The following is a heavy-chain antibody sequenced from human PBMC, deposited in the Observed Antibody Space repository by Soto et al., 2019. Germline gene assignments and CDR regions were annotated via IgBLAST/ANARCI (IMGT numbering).Heavy chain of an antibody. Sequence: PGGSLTLSCAASGFTFSNYAMGWVRQAPGKGLEWVSAIGGSGGGTNYADSVKGRFTISRDNSKNTLYLQMDSLRAEDTAVYYCAKSRKVVVPSEGMDVWGQGTTVTVSS. CDR2: IGGSGGGT. CDR3: AKSRKVVVPSEGMDV. J-gene: IGHJ6*02. CDR1: GFTFSNYA. V-gene: IGHV3-23*01. D-gene: IGHD2-2*01.